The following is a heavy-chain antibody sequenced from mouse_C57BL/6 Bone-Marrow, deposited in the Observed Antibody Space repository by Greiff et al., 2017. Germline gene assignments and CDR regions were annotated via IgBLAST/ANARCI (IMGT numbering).Heavy chain of an antibody. CDR2: IHPNSGST. CDR3: TRTFIAAVGYFDY. Sequence: QVQLQQPGAELVKPGASVKLSCKASGYTFTSYWMHWVKQRPGQGLEWIGMIHPNSGSTNYNEKFKSKATLTVDKSSSTAYLQRSSLTSEDSAIYYGTRTFIAAVGYFDYWGQGTTLTVSS. V-gene: IGHV1-64*01. D-gene: IGHD1-1*01. CDR1: GYTFTSYW. J-gene: IGHJ2*01.